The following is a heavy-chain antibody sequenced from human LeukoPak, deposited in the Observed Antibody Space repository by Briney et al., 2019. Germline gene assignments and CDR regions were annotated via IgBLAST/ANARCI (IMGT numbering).Heavy chain of an antibody. CDR3: ARVTRKAARYWYFDL. J-gene: IGHJ2*01. D-gene: IGHD6-6*01. Sequence: SETLSLTCTVSGDSMSSYYWSWIRQPPGKGLEWIAYISYSGSTKYNPSLQNRVTISIDTSKDQFSLKLSTVTAADTAVYFCARVTRKAARYWYFDLWGRGTLVTVSS. CDR1: GDSMSSYY. CDR2: ISYSGST. V-gene: IGHV4-59*01.